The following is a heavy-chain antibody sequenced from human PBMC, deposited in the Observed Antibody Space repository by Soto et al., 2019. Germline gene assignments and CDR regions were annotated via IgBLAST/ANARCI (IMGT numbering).Heavy chain of an antibody. Sequence: SETLSLTCTVSGGSISSYYWSRIRQPPGKGLEWIGYIYYSGSTNYNPSLKSRVTISVDTSKNQFSLKLSSVTAADTAVYYCAGERPTKAYYYYYMDVWGKGTTVTVSS. CDR2: IYYSGST. CDR3: AGERPTKAYYYYYMDV. CDR1: GGSISSYY. J-gene: IGHJ6*03. V-gene: IGHV4-59*01.